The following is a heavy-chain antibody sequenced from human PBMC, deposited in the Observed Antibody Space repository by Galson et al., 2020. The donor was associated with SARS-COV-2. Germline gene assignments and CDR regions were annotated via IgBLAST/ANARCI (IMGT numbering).Heavy chain of an antibody. CDR3: ARDLVRTTQNWFDP. CDR1: GDSVSGNTVA. V-gene: IGHV6-1*01. J-gene: IGHJ5*02. CDR2: TYYRSKWFN. D-gene: IGHD1-1*01. Sequence: SETLSLTCALSGDSVSGNTVAWAWLRHSPSRGLEWLGRTYYRSKWFNDYAPFVRGRMSISADTSNNQFSLQLSSVTSEDTAVYFCARDLVRTTQNWFDPWGQGTLVIVSS.